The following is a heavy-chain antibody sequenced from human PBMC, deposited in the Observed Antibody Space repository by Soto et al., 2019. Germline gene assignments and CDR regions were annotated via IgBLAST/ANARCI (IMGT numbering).Heavy chain of an antibody. CDR3: ARGGQDFWSGPFDY. Sequence: SETLSLTCTVSGGSITSGGHYCNWIRQPAGKGLEWIGRIDTSGSTNYNPSLKSRVTMSVDTSKQEFSLKLSSVTAADTALYYCARGGQDFWSGPFDYWGRGALVTVSS. J-gene: IGHJ4*02. CDR2: IDTSGST. V-gene: IGHV4-61*02. D-gene: IGHD3-3*01. CDR1: GGSITSGGHY.